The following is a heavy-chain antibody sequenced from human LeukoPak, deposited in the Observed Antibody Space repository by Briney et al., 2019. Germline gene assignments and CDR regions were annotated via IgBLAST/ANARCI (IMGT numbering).Heavy chain of an antibody. V-gene: IGHV1-69*04. CDR1: GGTFSSYA. CDR3: ARDLGKDGYNLQGDY. J-gene: IGHJ4*02. D-gene: IGHD5-24*01. Sequence: ASVKVSCKASGGTFSSYAISWVRQAPGQGLEWMGRIIPILGIANYAQKFQGRVTITADKSTSTAYMELSSLRSEDTTVYYCARDLGKDGYNLQGDYWGQGTLVTVSS. CDR2: IIPILGIA.